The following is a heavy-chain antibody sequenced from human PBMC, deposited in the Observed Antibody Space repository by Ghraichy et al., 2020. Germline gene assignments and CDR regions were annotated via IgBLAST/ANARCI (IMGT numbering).Heavy chain of an antibody. CDR3: AKERLRMGASFDV. J-gene: IGHJ3*01. V-gene: IGHV3-30*18. CDR1: GFYFSNFG. CDR2: ISYDGSNK. Sequence: GGSLRLSCAASGFYFSNFGIHWVRQAPGKGLEWVAVISYDGSNKYYVDSVKGRFTISRDNSKNTLFLQMNNLRTEDTAVYYCAKERLRMGASFDVWGQGTMVTVSS. D-gene: IGHD3-16*01.